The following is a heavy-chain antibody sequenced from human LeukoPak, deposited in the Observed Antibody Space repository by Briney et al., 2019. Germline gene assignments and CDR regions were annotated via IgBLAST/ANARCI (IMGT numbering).Heavy chain of an antibody. CDR3: ARHTATEGIDP. Sequence: GESLKISCKGSGYSITRYWIGWVRQMPGRGLEWMGIIYPGDSGTEYSPSFQGQVTISADKSISTAYLQWSSLKASDTAMYYCARHTATEGIDPWGQGTLVTVSS. D-gene: IGHD5-12*01. CDR2: IYPGDSGT. CDR1: GYSITRYW. V-gene: IGHV5-51*01. J-gene: IGHJ5*02.